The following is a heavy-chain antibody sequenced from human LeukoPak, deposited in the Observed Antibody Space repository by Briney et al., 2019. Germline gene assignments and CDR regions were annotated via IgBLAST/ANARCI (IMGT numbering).Heavy chain of an antibody. J-gene: IGHJ6*02. Sequence: GRSLRLSCAASGFTFSSYAMHWVRQAPGKGLEWVAVISYDGSNKYYADSVKGRFTISRDNSKNTLYLQMNSLRAEDTAVYYCAKGRGNSCYHGMDVWGQGTTVTVSS. CDR2: ISYDGSNK. CDR3: AKGRGNSCYHGMDV. D-gene: IGHD2-2*01. V-gene: IGHV3-30*04. CDR1: GFTFSSYA.